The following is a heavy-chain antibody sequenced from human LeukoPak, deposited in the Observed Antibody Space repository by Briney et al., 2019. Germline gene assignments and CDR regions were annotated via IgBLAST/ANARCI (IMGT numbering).Heavy chain of an antibody. J-gene: IGHJ4*02. CDR3: ARFFDY. CDR2: IGATGYST. Sequence: GGSLRLSCAASGFTFSDYAMTWVRQAPGKGLEWVSAIGATGYSTYYADSVKGRSTISRDNSKNSLYLQMDSLRDEDTAVYYCARFFDYWGQGTLVTVSS. CDR1: GFTFSDYA. V-gene: IGHV3-23*01.